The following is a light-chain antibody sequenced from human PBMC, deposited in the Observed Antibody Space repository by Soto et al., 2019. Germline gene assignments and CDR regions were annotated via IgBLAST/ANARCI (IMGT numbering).Light chain of an antibody. J-gene: IGKJ4*01. CDR3: QQYNSYSLT. V-gene: IGKV1-5*03. Sequence: DIQMTQSPSTLSASVGDRVTITCRASQSISSWLAWYQQKPGKAPKLLIYKASSLESGVPSSFSGSGSGTEFTLTISSLQPDDFATYYGQQYNSYSLTFGGGTKVEIK. CDR1: QSISSW. CDR2: KAS.